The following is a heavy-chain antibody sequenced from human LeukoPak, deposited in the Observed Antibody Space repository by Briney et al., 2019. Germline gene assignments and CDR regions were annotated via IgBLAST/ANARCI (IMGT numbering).Heavy chain of an antibody. CDR1: GFTFISYW. V-gene: IGHV3-74*01. J-gene: IGHJ3*02. CDR2: INTDGSTT. Sequence: GGSLRFSCAASGFTFISYWMHWVRHAPGKGLVWVSRINTDGSTTRYADSVNGRFTISRDNAKNTLYLQMNSLRAEDTAVYYCARDLEGGAFDIWGQGTMVTVSS. CDR3: ARDLEGGAFDI. D-gene: IGHD3-3*01.